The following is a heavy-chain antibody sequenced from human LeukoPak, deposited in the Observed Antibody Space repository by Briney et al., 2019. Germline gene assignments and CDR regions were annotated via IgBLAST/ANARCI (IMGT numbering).Heavy chain of an antibody. CDR3: ARRDVSAWYYFDY. CDR2: IYPGDSDI. CDR1: GYTFNTYW. J-gene: IGHJ4*02. Sequence: GESLKISCKGSGYTFNTYWVGWVRQMPGKSLEWIGIIYPGDSDIRYSPSFRGQVTISADKSSSTAYLQWSSLKASDTAMYYCARRDVSAWYYFDYWGQGTLVTVSS. V-gene: IGHV5-51*01. D-gene: IGHD6-19*01.